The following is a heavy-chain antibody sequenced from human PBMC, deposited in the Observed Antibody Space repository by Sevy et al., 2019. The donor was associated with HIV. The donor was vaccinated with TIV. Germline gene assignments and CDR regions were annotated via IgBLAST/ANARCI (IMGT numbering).Heavy chain of an antibody. CDR3: TTKTPSYCSSTSCYGLEVLVARSFFYGMDV. V-gene: IGHV3-15*01. Sequence: GGSLRLSCAASGFTFSNAWMSWVRQAPGKGLEWVGRIKSKTDGGTTDYAAPVKGRFTISRDDSKNTLYLQMNSLKTEDTAVYYCTTKTPSYCSSTSCYGLEVLVARSFFYGMDVWGQGTTVTVSS. CDR1: GFTFSNAW. D-gene: IGHD2-2*01. J-gene: IGHJ6*02. CDR2: IKSKTDGGTT.